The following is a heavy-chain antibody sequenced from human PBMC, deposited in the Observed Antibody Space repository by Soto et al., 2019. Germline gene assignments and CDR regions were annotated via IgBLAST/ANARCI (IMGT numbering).Heavy chain of an antibody. V-gene: IGHV1-18*01. CDR1: GYTFTSYG. Sequence: QVPLVQSGAEVKKPGASVKVSCKASGYTFTSYGISWVRQAPGQGLEWMGWISAYNGNTNYAQKLQGRVTMTTDTSTSTAYMELRSLRSDDTAVYYCARDNCSSTSCYGYWYFDLWGRGTLVTVSS. J-gene: IGHJ2*01. CDR3: ARDNCSSTSCYGYWYFDL. CDR2: ISAYNGNT. D-gene: IGHD2-2*01.